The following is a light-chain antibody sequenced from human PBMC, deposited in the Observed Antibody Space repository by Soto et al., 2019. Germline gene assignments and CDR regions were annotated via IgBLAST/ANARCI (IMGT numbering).Light chain of an antibody. Sequence: QSALTQPASVSGSPGQSITISCTGTSSDVGAYNSVAWYQHNPGKAPKLMIYDVSNRPSGVSSRFSGSKSANTASLSISGLQADYEADYYCSSYTRSSTRVFGTGTKLTVL. CDR3: SSYTRSSTRV. CDR2: DVS. CDR1: SSDVGAYNS. V-gene: IGLV2-14*01. J-gene: IGLJ1*01.